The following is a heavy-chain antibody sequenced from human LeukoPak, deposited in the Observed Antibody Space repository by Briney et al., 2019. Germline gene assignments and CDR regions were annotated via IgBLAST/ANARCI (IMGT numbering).Heavy chain of an antibody. Sequence: GGSLRLSCAASRFTFSSYAMSWVRQAPGKGLEWVSVISATDGSAYYADSVKGRFIISRDNSKNTLYLQMNSLRAEDTAVYYCAGGSYYYMDVWGKGTTVTVSS. CDR3: AGGSYYYMDV. CDR2: ISATDGSA. CDR1: RFTFSSYA. D-gene: IGHD2-15*01. J-gene: IGHJ6*03. V-gene: IGHV3-23*01.